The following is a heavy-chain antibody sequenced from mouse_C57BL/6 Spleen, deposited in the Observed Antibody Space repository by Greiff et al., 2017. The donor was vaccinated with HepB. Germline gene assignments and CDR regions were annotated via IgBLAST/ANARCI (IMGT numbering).Heavy chain of an antibody. V-gene: IGHV5-9*01. CDR1: GFTFSSYT. D-gene: IGHD1-1*01. CDR2: ISGGGGNT. CDR3: ARQTTVGGAMDY. J-gene: IGHJ4*01. Sequence: EVMLVESGGGLVKPGGSLKLSCAASGFTFSSYTMSWVRQTPEKRLEWVATISGGGGNTYYPDSVKGRFTISRDNAKNTLYLQMSSLRSEDTALYCSARQTTVGGAMDYWGQGTSVTVSS.